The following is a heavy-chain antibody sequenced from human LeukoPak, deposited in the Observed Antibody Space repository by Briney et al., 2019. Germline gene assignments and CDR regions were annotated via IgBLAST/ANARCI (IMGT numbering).Heavy chain of an antibody. CDR3: ARWWDDGSGYSYYYGMDV. J-gene: IGHJ6*02. Sequence: ASVQVSCQASGYTFTSYYMHWVRQAPGQGLEWMGMINPSGGSTSYAQKFQGRVTMTWDTSTSTVYMELSSLRSEDTAVYYCARWWDDGSGYSYYYGMDVWGQGTTVTVSS. D-gene: IGHD3-22*01. CDR1: GYTFTSYY. V-gene: IGHV1-46*01. CDR2: INPSGGST.